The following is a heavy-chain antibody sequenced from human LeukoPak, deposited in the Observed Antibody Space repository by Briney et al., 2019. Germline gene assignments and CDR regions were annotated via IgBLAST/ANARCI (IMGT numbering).Heavy chain of an antibody. D-gene: IGHD6-13*01. CDR3: ARGQRFRGVAAAGGY. J-gene: IGHJ4*02. Sequence: ASVNASCKASGYTFTSYDINWVRQATGQGLEWMGWMNPNSGNTGYAQKFQGRVTMTSNTSISTAYMELSSLRSEDTAVYYCARGQRFRGVAAAGGYWGQGTLVTVSS. CDR2: MNPNSGNT. V-gene: IGHV1-8*01. CDR1: GYTFTSYD.